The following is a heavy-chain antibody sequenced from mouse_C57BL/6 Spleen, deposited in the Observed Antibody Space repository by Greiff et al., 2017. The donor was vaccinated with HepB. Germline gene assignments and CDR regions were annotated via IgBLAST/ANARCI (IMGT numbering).Heavy chain of an antibody. CDR3: GGRSYGEGSIDY. CDR2: INPSSGYT. V-gene: IGHV1-7*01. CDR1: GYTFTSYW. J-gene: IGHJ4*01. Sequence: VQLQQSGADLAKPGASVKLSCKASGYTFTSYWMHWVKQRPGQGLEWIGYINPSSGYTKYNQKFKDKATLTADKSSSTAYMQLSSLTYEDSAVYYDGGRSYGEGSIDYWGQGTSVTVSS. D-gene: IGHD2-13*01.